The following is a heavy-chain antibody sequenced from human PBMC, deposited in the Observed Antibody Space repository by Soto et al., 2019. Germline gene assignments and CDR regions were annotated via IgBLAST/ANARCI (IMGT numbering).Heavy chain of an antibody. V-gene: IGHV4-39*01. J-gene: IGHJ4*02. CDR1: GGSISSSYY. Sequence: QLQLQESGPGLVKPSETLSLNCTVSGGSISSSYYWGWIRQSPGKGLEWIGSIYFSGSPYSNPSLKSRVTISVDTSKNQLSRKLRSVTAADTAVYYCARHLVNFSAWVYWGQGTLVTVSS. CDR3: ARHLVNFSAWVY. D-gene: IGHD6-25*01. CDR2: IYFSGSP.